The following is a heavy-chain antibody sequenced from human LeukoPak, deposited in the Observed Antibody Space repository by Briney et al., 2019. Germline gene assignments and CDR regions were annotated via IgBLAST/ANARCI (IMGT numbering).Heavy chain of an antibody. D-gene: IGHD3-16*02. Sequence: GGSLRLSCAASGFTFSSYGMHRVRQAPGKGLEWVAVIWYDGSNKYYADSVKGRFTISRDNSKNTLYLQMNSLRAEDTAVYYCARGSITFGGVIVDWGQGTLVTVSS. V-gene: IGHV3-33*01. CDR3: ARGSITFGGVIVD. CDR2: IWYDGSNK. CDR1: GFTFSSYG. J-gene: IGHJ4*02.